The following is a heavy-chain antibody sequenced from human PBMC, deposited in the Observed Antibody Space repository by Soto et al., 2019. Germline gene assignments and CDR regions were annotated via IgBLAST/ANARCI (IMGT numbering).Heavy chain of an antibody. CDR1: GFSLSTSGVG. CDR3: AHRLRGPQKWAAFDI. J-gene: IGHJ3*02. Sequence: QITLKESGPTLVKPTQTLTLTCTFSGFSLSTSGVGVGWIRQPPGKALEWLALIYWDDDKRYSPSLKRRLTITKDTSKNQVVLTMTNMDPVDTAPYYCAHRLRGPQKWAAFDIWGQGTMVTVSS. D-gene: IGHD1-26*01. CDR2: IYWDDDK. V-gene: IGHV2-5*02.